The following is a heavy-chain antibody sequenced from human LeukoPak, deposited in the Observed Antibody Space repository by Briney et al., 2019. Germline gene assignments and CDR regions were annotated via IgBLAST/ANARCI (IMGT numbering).Heavy chain of an antibody. D-gene: IGHD2-2*02. CDR1: GYTFTSYA. V-gene: IGHV1-69*13. Sequence: GASVKASCKASGYTFTSYAISWVRQAPGQGLEWMGGIIPIFGTANYAQKFQGRVTITADESTSTAYMELSSLRSEDTAVYYCARPEYCSSTSCYTFDYWGQGTLVTVSS. J-gene: IGHJ4*02. CDR2: IIPIFGTA. CDR3: ARPEYCSSTSCYTFDY.